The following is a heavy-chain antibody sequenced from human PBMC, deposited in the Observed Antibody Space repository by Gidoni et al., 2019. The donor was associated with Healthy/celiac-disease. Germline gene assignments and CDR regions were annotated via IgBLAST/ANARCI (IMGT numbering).Heavy chain of an antibody. CDR2: ISSSSSYI. D-gene: IGHD1-26*01. CDR3: ASESERSSGSSGNY. CDR1: GFTFSSYS. Sequence: EVRLVESGGGLVKPGGSLRLSCAASGFTFSSYSRNWVRQAPGKGLEWVSSISSSSSYIYYADSVKGRFTISRDNAKNSLYLQMNSLRAEDTAVYYCASESERSSGSSGNYWGQGTLVTVSS. V-gene: IGHV3-21*01. J-gene: IGHJ4*02.